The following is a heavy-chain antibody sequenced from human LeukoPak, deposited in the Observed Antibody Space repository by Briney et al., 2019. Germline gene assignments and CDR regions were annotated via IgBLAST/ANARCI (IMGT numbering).Heavy chain of an antibody. Sequence: GGSLRLSCAASGFTFSSYWMSWVRQAPGKGLEWVANIKQDGTEKYYVDSVKGRFTISRDNAKNSLYLQMNSLRAEDSAVYYCASVGGYYYGSGSYYKVPFDYWGQGTLVTVSS. D-gene: IGHD3-10*01. CDR2: IKQDGTEK. CDR3: ASVGGYYYGSGSYYKVPFDY. CDR1: GFTFSSYW. J-gene: IGHJ4*02. V-gene: IGHV3-7*01.